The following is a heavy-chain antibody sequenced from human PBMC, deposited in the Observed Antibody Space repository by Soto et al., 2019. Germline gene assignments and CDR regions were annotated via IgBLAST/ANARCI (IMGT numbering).Heavy chain of an antibody. Sequence: PSQTLSLTCAISGDSVSSNSAAWNWIRQSPSRGLEWLGRTYYRSKWYNDYAVSVKSRITINPDTSKNQFSLQLNSVTPEDTAVYYCAREGSSWHPEAPYYSDYWGQEKLVTVSS. CDR3: AREGSSWHPEAPYYSDY. V-gene: IGHV6-1*01. J-gene: IGHJ4*02. CDR2: TYYRSKWYN. D-gene: IGHD6-13*01. CDR1: GDSVSSNSAA.